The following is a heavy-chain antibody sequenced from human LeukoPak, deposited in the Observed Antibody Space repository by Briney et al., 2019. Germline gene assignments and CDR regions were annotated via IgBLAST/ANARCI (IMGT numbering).Heavy chain of an antibody. Sequence: GGSLRLSCAASGFTVSSNYMSWVRQAPGKGLEWISVIYSGGSTYYADSVKGRFTISRDNSKNTLYPQMNSLRAEDTAVYYCARVRSLYYFDYWGQGTLVTASS. J-gene: IGHJ4*02. CDR2: IYSGGST. CDR1: GFTVSSNY. CDR3: ARVRSLYYFDY. V-gene: IGHV3-66*01.